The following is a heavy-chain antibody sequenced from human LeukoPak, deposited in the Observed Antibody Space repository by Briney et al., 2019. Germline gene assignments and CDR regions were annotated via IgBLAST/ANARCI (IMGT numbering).Heavy chain of an antibody. J-gene: IGHJ4*02. Sequence: PGGSLRLSCAASGFTFSSYGMSWVRQAPGKGLEWVSAISGSGGSTYYADSVKGRFTISRDNSKNTLYLQMNSLRAEDTAVYYCAKGFGYYGSGSSLFDYWGQGTLVTVSS. CDR2: ISGSGGST. CDR3: AKGFGYYGSGSSLFDY. D-gene: IGHD3-10*01. V-gene: IGHV3-23*01. CDR1: GFTFSSYG.